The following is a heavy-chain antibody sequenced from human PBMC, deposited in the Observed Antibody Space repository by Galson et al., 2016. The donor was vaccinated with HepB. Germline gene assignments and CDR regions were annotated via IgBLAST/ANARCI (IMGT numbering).Heavy chain of an antibody. CDR1: GFTFSFYG. V-gene: IGHV3-21*01. CDR3: ARDGEYDILTGYYVDY. D-gene: IGHD3-9*01. CDR2: ISSSGRYI. J-gene: IGHJ4*02. Sequence: SLRLSCAASGFTFSFYGMNWVRQAPGKGLEWVSSISSSGRYIHHADSVKGRFTISRDNAKNSLYLQMNSLRAEDTAVYYCARDGEYDILTGYYVDYWGQGTLVTVSS.